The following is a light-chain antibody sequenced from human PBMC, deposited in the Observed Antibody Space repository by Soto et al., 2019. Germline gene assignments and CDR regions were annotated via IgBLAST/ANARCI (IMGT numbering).Light chain of an antibody. J-gene: IGKJ2*01. CDR2: AAS. CDR1: QSVGKK. CDR3: QQYYDWPPYP. Sequence: EIVMTQFPATLSGSPGERVTLSCRASQSVGKKLAWYQQKPGQAPRLLIYAASTRASDFPARFSGSGSGTDFTLTISSLQSEDFAVYYCQQYYDWPPYPFGQGTKLDMK. V-gene: IGKV3-15*01.